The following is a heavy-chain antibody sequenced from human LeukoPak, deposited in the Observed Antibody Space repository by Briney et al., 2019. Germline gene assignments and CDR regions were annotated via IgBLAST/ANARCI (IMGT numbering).Heavy chain of an antibody. J-gene: IGHJ4*02. CDR3: ARSYGDSRIGDC. CDR1: GFTVSSNY. CDR2: ISSSSSYI. Sequence: GGSLRLSCAASGFTVSSNYMSWVRQAPGKGLEWVSSISSSSSYIYYADSVKGRFTISRDNAKNSLYLQMNSLRAEDTAVYYCARSYGDSRIGDCWGQGTLVTVSS. D-gene: IGHD4-17*01. V-gene: IGHV3-21*01.